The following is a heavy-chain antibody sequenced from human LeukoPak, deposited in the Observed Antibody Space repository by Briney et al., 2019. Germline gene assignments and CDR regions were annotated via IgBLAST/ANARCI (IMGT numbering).Heavy chain of an antibody. CDR1: GFTFDDYG. V-gene: IGHV3-20*04. CDR2: IGNGDST. D-gene: IGHD1-26*01. J-gene: IGHJ3*02. Sequence: GSLRLSCAASGFTFDDYGMSWVRQAPGKGLEWVSGIGNGDSTGYADSVEGRFTISRDNSKNTLYLHMNSLRAEDTAVYYCAKEVGSTGGDGFDIWGQGTMVTVSS. CDR3: AKEVGSTGGDGFDI.